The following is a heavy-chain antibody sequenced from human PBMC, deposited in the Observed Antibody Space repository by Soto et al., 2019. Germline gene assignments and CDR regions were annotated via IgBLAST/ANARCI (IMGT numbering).Heavy chain of an antibody. CDR3: APWPFSTYQSGT. Sequence: PGGSLRLSCAASGFTFSAFSTYAVHWVRQAPGKGLEWVAVVLLDGSNEYYTESVKGRFTVARDLSKNTLYLQMNSLRAEDTAVYYCAPWPFSTYQSGTWGQGTLVTVSS. CDR1: GFTFSAFSTYA. V-gene: IGHV3-33*01. D-gene: IGHD6-13*01. J-gene: IGHJ4*02. CDR2: VLLDGSNE.